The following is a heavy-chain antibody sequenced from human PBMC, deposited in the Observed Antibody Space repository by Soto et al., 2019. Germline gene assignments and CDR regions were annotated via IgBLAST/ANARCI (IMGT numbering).Heavy chain of an antibody. V-gene: IGHV3-30*03. CDR1: GFTFSSYG. D-gene: IGHD3-3*01. CDR3: AAGYFSGMDV. J-gene: IGHJ6*02. Sequence: PGGSLRLSCAASGFTFSSYGMHWVRQAPGKGLEWVAVISYDGSNKYYADSVKGRFTISRDNSKNTLYLQMNSLRAEDTAVYYCAAGYFSGMDVWGQGTTVTVSS. CDR2: ISYDGSNK.